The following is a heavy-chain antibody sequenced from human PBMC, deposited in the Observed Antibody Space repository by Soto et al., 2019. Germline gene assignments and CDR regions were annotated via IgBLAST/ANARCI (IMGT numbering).Heavy chain of an antibody. CDR1: GFTFSSYA. V-gene: IGHV3-23*01. CDR3: AKIRHAMKIAAAANY. D-gene: IGHD6-13*01. Sequence: GGSLRLSCAASGFTFSSYAMSWVRQAPGKGLEWVSAISGSGGSTYYADSVKGRFTISRDNSKNTLYLQMNSLRAEDTAVYYCAKIRHAMKIAAAANYWGQGTLVTVSS. J-gene: IGHJ4*02. CDR2: ISGSGGST.